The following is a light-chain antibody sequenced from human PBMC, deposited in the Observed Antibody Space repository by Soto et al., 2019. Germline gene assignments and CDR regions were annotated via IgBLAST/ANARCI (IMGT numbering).Light chain of an antibody. Sequence: DIQMTQSPSSLSASVGDRVTITCRALQGSRNYLGWYQQKPGKAPKRLIYAASSLQSGVPSRFSGSGYGTEFTLTISSLQPEDFATYYCLQHNSYPWTFGQGTKVEIK. CDR3: LQHNSYPWT. J-gene: IGKJ1*01. V-gene: IGKV1-17*01. CDR2: AAS. CDR1: QGSRNY.